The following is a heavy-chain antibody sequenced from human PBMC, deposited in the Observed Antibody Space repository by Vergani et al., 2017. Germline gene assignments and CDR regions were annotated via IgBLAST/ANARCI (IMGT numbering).Heavy chain of an antibody. CDR2: INPNSGGT. V-gene: IGHV1-2*02. CDR3: AIVGGATALYYYYYMDV. CDR1: GYTFTGYY. D-gene: IGHD5-18*01. J-gene: IGHJ6*03. Sequence: QVQLVQSGAEVKMPGASVKVSCKASGYTFTGYYMHWVRQAPGQGLEWMGWINPNSGGTNYAQKFQGRVTMTRDTSISTAYMELSRLRSDDTAVYYCAIVGGATALYYYYYMDVWGKGTTVTVSS.